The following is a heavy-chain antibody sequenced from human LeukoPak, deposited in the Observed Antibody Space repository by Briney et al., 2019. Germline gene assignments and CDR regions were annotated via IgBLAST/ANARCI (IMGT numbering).Heavy chain of an antibody. CDR1: GFTFSSYW. V-gene: IGHV3-74*01. D-gene: IGHD4-11*01. J-gene: IGHJ4*02. CDR2: INSDGSRT. Sequence: GGSLRLSCAASGFTFSSYWMHWVRQAPGKGLMWVSRINSDGSRTTNADSVRGRFTISRDNAKSTLYLQMNSLRAEDTAVYYCARVRDDYTYFDCWGQGTLVTVSS. CDR3: ARVRDDYTYFDC.